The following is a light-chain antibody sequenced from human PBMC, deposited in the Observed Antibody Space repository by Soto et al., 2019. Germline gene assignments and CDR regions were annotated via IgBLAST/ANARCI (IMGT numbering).Light chain of an antibody. CDR2: YDS. CDR3: QVWDSSSDHYV. CDR1: NIGSKS. J-gene: IGLJ1*01. Sequence: SYELTQPPSVSVAPEKTARITGGGKNIGSKSVHWYQQKPGQAPVLVIYYDSDRPSGIPERFSGSNSGNTATLTISRVEAGDEADYYCQVWDSSSDHYVFGTVTKVTVL. V-gene: IGLV3-21*04.